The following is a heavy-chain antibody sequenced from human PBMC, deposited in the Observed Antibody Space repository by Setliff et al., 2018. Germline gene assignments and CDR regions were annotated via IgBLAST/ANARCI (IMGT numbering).Heavy chain of an antibody. V-gene: IGHV1-69*05. CDR1: GGTFNSYA. CDR3: ALTTQSGDFRTQYFDP. J-gene: IGHJ5*02. D-gene: IGHD1-26*01. Sequence: VASVKVSCKASGGTFNSYAISWVRQALGQGLEWVGGIVRLLRSANYAQKFQGRVTITTDESTAYMELTSLRSEDSAIYYCALTTQSGDFRTQYFDPWGQGTLVTVSS. CDR2: IVRLLRSA.